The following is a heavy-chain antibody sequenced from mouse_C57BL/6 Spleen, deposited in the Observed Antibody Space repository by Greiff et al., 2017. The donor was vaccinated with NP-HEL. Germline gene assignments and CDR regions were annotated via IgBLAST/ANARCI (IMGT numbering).Heavy chain of an antibody. Sequence: VQLQQSGGGLVQPGGSLSLSCAASGFTFTDYYMSWVRQPPGKALEWLGFIRNKANGYTTEYSASVKGRFTISRDNSQSILYLQMNALRAEDSATYYCARYYGNYGYFDVWGTGTTVTVSS. CDR3: ARYYGNYGYFDV. D-gene: IGHD2-1*01. CDR1: GFTFTDYY. J-gene: IGHJ1*03. V-gene: IGHV7-3*01. CDR2: IRNKANGYTT.